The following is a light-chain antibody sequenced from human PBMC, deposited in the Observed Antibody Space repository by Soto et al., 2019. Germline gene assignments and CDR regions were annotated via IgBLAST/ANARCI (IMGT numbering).Light chain of an antibody. Sequence: DIQMTQSPSSLSASVGDRVTITCRASQDISNYLNWYQQRPGKAPKLLIYDASDLGRGVPSRLRGNRSGSPFTFAVPSRPREDGATYHCQQPDSLPITFGQGTRLEI. CDR3: QQPDSLPIT. CDR2: DAS. V-gene: IGKV1-33*01. CDR1: QDISNY. J-gene: IGKJ5*01.